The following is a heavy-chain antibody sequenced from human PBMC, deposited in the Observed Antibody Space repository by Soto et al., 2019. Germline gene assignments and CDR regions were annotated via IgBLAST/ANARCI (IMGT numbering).Heavy chain of an antibody. J-gene: IGHJ4*02. D-gene: IGHD6-19*01. CDR2: INWIGGST. Sequence: GGSLRLSCAASGFIFGAHAMSWVRQAPGKGLEWVSAINWIGGSTNYADSMKGRFTISRDNAKNTLYLQMNSLRAEDTAVYYCAVAVAGPTAIGYWGQGTLVTVSS. CDR3: AVAVAGPTAIGY. V-gene: IGHV3-20*04. CDR1: GFIFGAHA.